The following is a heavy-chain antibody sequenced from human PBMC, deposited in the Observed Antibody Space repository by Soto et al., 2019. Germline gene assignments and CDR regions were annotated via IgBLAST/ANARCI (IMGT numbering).Heavy chain of an antibody. V-gene: IGHV3-48*04. J-gene: IGHJ3*02. CDR2: IGTSSGAI. CDR1: GFRFEDYN. CDR3: ARDADILTGSDAFDI. D-gene: IGHD3-9*01. Sequence: GGSLRLSCAASGFRFEDYNMNWFRQAPGKGPEWVSYIGTSSGAISYADSVKGRFTISRDNAKNSLYLQMNSLRAEDTAVYYCARDADILTGSDAFDIWGQGTMVTVSS.